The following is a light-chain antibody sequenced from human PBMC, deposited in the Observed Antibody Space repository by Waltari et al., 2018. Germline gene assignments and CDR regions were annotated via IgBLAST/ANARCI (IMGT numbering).Light chain of an antibody. J-gene: IGKJ1*01. CDR2: WAS. Sequence: VMTPSPDSLAVSLGERATINCKSSQTILYNSNNKNYLVWYQQKPGQPPKLLIYWASTRESGVPDRFNGSGSGTDFTLTISSLQAEDVALYYCQQFYTSPPTFGQGTKVEIK. CDR3: QQFYTSPPT. V-gene: IGKV4-1*01. CDR1: QTILYNSNNKNY.